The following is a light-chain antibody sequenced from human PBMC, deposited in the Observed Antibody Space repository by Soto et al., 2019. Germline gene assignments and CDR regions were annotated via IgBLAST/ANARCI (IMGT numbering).Light chain of an antibody. Sequence: EIVMTQPPATLSVSPGERATLSCRASQSVSSNLAWYQQKPGQAPRLLIYGASTRATGIPARFSGSGSGTEFTLTISSLQSEDCAVYYCQQYNNWPPFTFGPGTKVDI. CDR3: QQYNNWPPFT. CDR2: GAS. J-gene: IGKJ3*01. CDR1: QSVSSN. V-gene: IGKV3-15*01.